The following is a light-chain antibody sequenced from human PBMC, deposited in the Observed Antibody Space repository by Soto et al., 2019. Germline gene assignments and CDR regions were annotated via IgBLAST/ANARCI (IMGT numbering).Light chain of an antibody. CDR1: QTISTY. CDR3: QQYNSFWT. CDR2: DAS. Sequence: DIQMTQSPSSLSASVGDGVTITWRASQTISTYLNWYQQKPGKAPRLLIYDASSLLSGVPSRFSGSGSGTDFTLTISSLQPVDFATYYCQQYNSFWTFGQGTKVDIK. V-gene: IGKV1-39*01. J-gene: IGKJ1*01.